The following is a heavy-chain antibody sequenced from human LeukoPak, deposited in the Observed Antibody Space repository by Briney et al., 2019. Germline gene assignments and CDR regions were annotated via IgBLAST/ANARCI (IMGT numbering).Heavy chain of an antibody. J-gene: IGHJ6*02. CDR3: ARLPLRSIAVGYYGMDV. D-gene: IGHD6-6*01. CDR1: GGTFSSYD. CDR2: IIPIFGTA. V-gene: IGHV1-69*13. Sequence: ASVKVSCRASGGTFSSYDISWVRQAPGQGLEWMGGIIPIFGTANYAQKFQGRVTITADESTSTAYMELSSLRSEDTAVYYCARLPLRSIAVGYYGMDVWGQGTTVTVSS.